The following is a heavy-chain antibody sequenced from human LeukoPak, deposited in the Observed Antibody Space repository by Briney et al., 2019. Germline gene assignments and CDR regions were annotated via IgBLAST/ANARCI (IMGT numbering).Heavy chain of an antibody. CDR3: ARVNDYGDSYNWFDP. J-gene: IGHJ5*02. Sequence: ASVKVSCKASGYTFTGYYMHWVRQAPGQGLEWMGWINSNSGGTNYAQKFQGSVTMTRDTPISTAYMELSRLRSDDTAVYYCARVNDYGDSYNWFDPWGQGTLVTVSS. V-gene: IGHV1-2*02. D-gene: IGHD4-17*01. CDR2: INSNSGGT. CDR1: GYTFTGYY.